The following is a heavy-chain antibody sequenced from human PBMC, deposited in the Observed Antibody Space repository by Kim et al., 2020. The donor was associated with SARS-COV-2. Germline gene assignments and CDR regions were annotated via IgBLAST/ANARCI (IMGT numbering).Heavy chain of an antibody. V-gene: IGHV3-74*01. J-gene: IGHJ4*02. D-gene: IGHD1-26*01. CDR3: ASRQYTGAYYCFDY. CDR2: INSGGGTT. CDR1: GFTFSSYW. Sequence: GGSLRLSCAASGFTFSSYWMHWVRQAPGKGLVWVSRINSGGGTTSYADSVKGRFTISSDNAKSTLYLQMDSLRAEDTAVYYCASRQYTGAYYCFDYWGQG.